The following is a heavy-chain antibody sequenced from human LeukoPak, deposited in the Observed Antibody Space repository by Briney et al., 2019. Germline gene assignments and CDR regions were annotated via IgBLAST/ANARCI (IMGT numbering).Heavy chain of an antibody. Sequence: PSETLSLTCAVYGGSFSNYYWSWIRQPPGKGLEWIGRIYTSGSTNYNPSLKSRVTMSVDTSKNQFSLKLSSVTAADTAVYYCARSRAGGYSHGFAPSYYYYYMDVWGKGTTVTISS. CDR2: IYTSGST. CDR1: GGSFSNYY. CDR3: ARSRAGGYSHGFAPSYYYYYMDV. V-gene: IGHV4-59*10. J-gene: IGHJ6*03. D-gene: IGHD5-18*01.